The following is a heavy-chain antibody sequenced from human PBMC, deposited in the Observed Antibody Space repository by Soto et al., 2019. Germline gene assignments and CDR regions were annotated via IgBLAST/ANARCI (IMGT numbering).Heavy chain of an antibody. J-gene: IGHJ5*02. V-gene: IGHV4-59*01. CDR3: PRDRTVTTSRFNCFDP. CDR2: SCYSGST. Sequence: PSGTLSLTWTVSGGSISSYYWSWIRQRPGKGGEWIGDSCYSGSTNYNRCLKSRVTISVDTSNNHFSLTLTSVTAAATALHSCPRDRTVTTSRFNCFDPWGQGTLVTVS. D-gene: IGHD4-17*01. CDR1: GGSISSYY.